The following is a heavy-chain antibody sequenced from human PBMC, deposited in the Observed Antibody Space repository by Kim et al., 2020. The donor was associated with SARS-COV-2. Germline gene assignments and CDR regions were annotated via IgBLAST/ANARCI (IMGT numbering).Heavy chain of an antibody. CDR3: AKDIWDFSGNDY. D-gene: IGHD1-26*01. V-gene: IGHV3-23*01. J-gene: IGHJ4*02. Sequence: YHADAGGSRFTISSDNSKNTLFLQMNSRRADDTAIYYCAKDIWDFSGNDYWGQGTLVTVSS.